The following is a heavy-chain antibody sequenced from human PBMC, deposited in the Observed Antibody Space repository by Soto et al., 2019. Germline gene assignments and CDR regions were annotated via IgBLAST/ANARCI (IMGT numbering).Heavy chain of an antibody. CDR1: GYTFTSYG. J-gene: IGHJ1*01. Sequence: GASVKVSCKASGYTFTSYGISWVRQAPGQGLEWMGWISAYNGNTNYAQKLQGRVTMTTDTSTSTAYMELRSLRSDDTAVYYCARVPINYYDSSATYFQHWGQGTLVTVSS. D-gene: IGHD3-22*01. V-gene: IGHV1-18*01. CDR3: ARVPINYYDSSATYFQH. CDR2: ISAYNGNT.